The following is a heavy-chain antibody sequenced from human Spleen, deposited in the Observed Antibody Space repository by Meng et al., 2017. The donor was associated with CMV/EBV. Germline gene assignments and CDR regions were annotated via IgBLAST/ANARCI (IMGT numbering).Heavy chain of an antibody. CDR1: GGAISSSSCY. Sequence: SGGAISSSSCYWGWIRQPPGKGLEWIGSIYYSGSAYYNPSLKSRVTISVDTSKNQFSLKLSSVTAADTAVYYCARDRSGRAAGAFDIWGQGTMVTVSS. CDR3: ARDRSGRAAGAFDI. CDR2: IYYSGSA. J-gene: IGHJ3*02. D-gene: IGHD1-26*01. V-gene: IGHV4-39*07.